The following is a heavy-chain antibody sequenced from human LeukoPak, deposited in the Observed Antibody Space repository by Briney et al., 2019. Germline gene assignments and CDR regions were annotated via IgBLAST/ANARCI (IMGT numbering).Heavy chain of an antibody. V-gene: IGHV6-1*01. J-gene: IGHJ4*02. CDR2: KYYWSKWYN. CDR3: ARYYYDSRGYYYYYFDY. D-gene: IGHD3-22*01. Sequence: SQAPSHTRAHPGDCASSNSAAWNWVRLYPTRGLEWLGWKYYWSKWYNDYAVSVKSRITFNPDTSRNQFSLQLNSVTPEDTAVYYCARYYYDSRGYYYYYFDYWGQGTLVTVPS. CDR1: GDCASSNSAA.